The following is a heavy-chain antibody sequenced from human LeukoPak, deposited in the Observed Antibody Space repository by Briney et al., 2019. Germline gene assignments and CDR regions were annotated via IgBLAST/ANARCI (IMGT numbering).Heavy chain of an antibody. Sequence: SETLSLTCTVSGGSISSYYWSWIRQPPGKGLGWIGYIYYSGSTNYNPSLKSRVTISVDTSKNQFSLKLSSVTAADTAVYYCARVYSYGQELDYWGQGTLVTVSS. CDR3: ARVYSYGQELDY. CDR2: IYYSGST. J-gene: IGHJ4*02. CDR1: GGSISSYY. V-gene: IGHV4-59*08. D-gene: IGHD5-18*01.